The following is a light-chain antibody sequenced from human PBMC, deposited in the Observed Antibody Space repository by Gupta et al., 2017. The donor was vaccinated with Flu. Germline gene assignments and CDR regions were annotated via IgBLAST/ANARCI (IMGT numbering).Light chain of an antibody. V-gene: IGKV4-1*01. Sequence: IVMTQSPESLAVSLGERATINCKSSQSVLYSSNNKNYLAWYQQKPGQPPKLLIYCASTRESGVPDRCSGSGSGTDFTLTISSLQADDVAVYYCQQYYSTPRTFGQGTKVEIK. CDR1: QSVLYSSNNKNY. CDR3: QQYYSTPRT. CDR2: CAS. J-gene: IGKJ1*01.